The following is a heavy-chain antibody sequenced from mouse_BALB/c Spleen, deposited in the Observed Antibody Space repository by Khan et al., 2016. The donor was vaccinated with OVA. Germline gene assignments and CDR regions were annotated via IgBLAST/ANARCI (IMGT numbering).Heavy chain of an antibody. CDR1: GYTFINYW. V-gene: IGHV1-7*01. CDR3: ARRCTRWDFDY. Sequence: QVQLQQSGAELAKPGASVKMSCKASGYTFINYWILWVKQRPGQGLEWIGYINPSTGYTEYNQNFKDKATLTADKSSSTAYMQLSSLTSEDPQVYYGARRCTRWDFDYWGQGTTLTVSS. J-gene: IGHJ2*01. D-gene: IGHD1-1*01. CDR2: INPSTGYT.